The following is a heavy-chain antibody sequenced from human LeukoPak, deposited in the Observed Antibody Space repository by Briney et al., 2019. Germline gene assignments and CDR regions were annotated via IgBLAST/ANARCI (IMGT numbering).Heavy chain of an antibody. J-gene: IGHJ2*01. CDR2: ISSSGSLI. CDR1: ESTFSSFP. CDR3: AKIGVSGQWYFDL. V-gene: IGHV3-21*01. D-gene: IGHD3-3*01. Sequence: GGSLSLSWTASESTFSSFPMSWVRQAPGRGLEWISPISSSGSLIYYADSLKGRFTVSRDNAKNSLYVQMNSLRAEDTALYYCAKIGVSGQWYFDLWGRGTLVTVSS.